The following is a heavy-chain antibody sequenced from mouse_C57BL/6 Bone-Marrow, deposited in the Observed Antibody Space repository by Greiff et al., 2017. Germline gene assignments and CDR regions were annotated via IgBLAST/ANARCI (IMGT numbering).Heavy chain of an antibody. CDR2: IDPENGDT. J-gene: IGHJ4*01. Sequence: VQLQQSGAELVRPGASVKLSCTASGFNIKDDYMHWVKQRPEQGLEGIGWIDPENGDTEYASKFQGKATITADTSSNTAYLQLSSLTSEDTAVYYCTLLLEDYWGQGTSVTVSS. CDR3: TLLLEDY. D-gene: IGHD1-1*01. V-gene: IGHV14-4*01. CDR1: GFNIKDDY.